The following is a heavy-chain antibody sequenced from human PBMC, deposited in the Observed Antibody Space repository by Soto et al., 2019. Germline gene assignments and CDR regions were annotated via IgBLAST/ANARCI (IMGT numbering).Heavy chain of an antibody. J-gene: IGHJ3*02. D-gene: IGHD3-9*01. CDR2: ISAYNGNT. V-gene: IGHV1-18*01. CDR3: ERFPFVLRYFDWSSPDAFDI. Sequence: ASVKVSCKASGYTFTSYGISWVRQAPGQGLEWMGWISAYNGNTNYAQKLKGRVTMTTDTSTSTAYMELRSLRSDDTAVYYCERFPFVLRYFDWSSPDAFDIWGKGTMVTVSS. CDR1: GYTFTSYG.